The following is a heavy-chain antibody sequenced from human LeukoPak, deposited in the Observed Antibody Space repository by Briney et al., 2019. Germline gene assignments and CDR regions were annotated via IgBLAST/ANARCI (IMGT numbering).Heavy chain of an antibody. Sequence: GGSLRLSCAASGFTFDDYAMHWVRQAPGKGLEWVSGISWNSGSIGYADSVKGRFTISRDNAKNSLYLQMNSLRAEDTALYYCAKDRYSSGRYYFDYWGQGTLVTVPS. D-gene: IGHD6-19*01. J-gene: IGHJ4*02. V-gene: IGHV3-9*01. CDR2: ISWNSGSI. CDR3: AKDRYSSGRYYFDY. CDR1: GFTFDDYA.